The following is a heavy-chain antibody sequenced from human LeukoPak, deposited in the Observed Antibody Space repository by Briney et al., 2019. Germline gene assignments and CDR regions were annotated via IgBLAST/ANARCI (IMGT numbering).Heavy chain of an antibody. V-gene: IGHV3-30*02. CDR2: IRYDGGNK. Sequence: GALRLSCAASGFTFSSYDIHWVRQAPGKGLEWVAFIRYDGGNKYYADSVRGRFTISRDNSKNTLYLQMNSLRAEDTAVYFCAKGSKAVLFTRDHYMDVWGKGTTVTISS. CDR1: GFTFSSYD. D-gene: IGHD6-19*01. CDR3: AKGSKAVLFTRDHYMDV. J-gene: IGHJ6*03.